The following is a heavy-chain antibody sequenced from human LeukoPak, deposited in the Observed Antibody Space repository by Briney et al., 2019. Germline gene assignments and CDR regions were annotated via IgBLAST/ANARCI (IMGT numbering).Heavy chain of an antibody. D-gene: IGHD3-10*01. V-gene: IGHV4-38-2*02. CDR2: IYYSGST. Sequence: SETLSLTCTVSGYSISSGYYWGWIRQPPGKGLEWIGSIYYSGSTYYNPSLKSRVTVSVDTSKNQFSLKLSSVTAADTAVYYCARDRRVRGVDYWGQGTLVTVSS. CDR1: GYSISSGYY. J-gene: IGHJ4*02. CDR3: ARDRRVRGVDY.